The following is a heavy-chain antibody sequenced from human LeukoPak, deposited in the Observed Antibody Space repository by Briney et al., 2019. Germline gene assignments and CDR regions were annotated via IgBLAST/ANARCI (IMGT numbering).Heavy chain of an antibody. V-gene: IGHV3-20*04. CDR2: INWNGGGT. CDR1: GFTFDDYA. J-gene: IGHJ4*02. D-gene: IGHD3-10*01. Sequence: RPGGSLRLSCAASGFTFDDYAMNWVRQVPGKGLEWVPAINWNGGGTGYADSVKGRFTISRDNAKNSLYLQMNSLRAEDTALYYCARGGPLRRVGALDYWGQGTLVTVSS. CDR3: ARGGPLRRVGALDY.